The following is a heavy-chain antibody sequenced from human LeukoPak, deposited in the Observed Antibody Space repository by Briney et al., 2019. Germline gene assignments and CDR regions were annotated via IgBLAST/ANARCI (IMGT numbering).Heavy chain of an antibody. D-gene: IGHD3-10*01. CDR2: IYSGGST. CDR1: GFIVSSNY. CDR3: ARDANYYWYYFDY. V-gene: IGHV3-53*05. J-gene: IGHJ4*02. Sequence: GGSLRLSCPASGFIVSSNYMSWVRQAPGKGLEWVSAIYSGGSTYYADSVKGRFTISRDISKNTLYLQMNGLRAEDTAVYYCARDANYYWYYFDYWGQGTLVTVSS.